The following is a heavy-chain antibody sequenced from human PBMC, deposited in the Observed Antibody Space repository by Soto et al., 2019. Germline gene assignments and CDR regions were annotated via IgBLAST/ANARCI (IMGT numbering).Heavy chain of an antibody. CDR3: ARDLPGYCSTTNCYYYFDF. CDR1: GFTFTSYS. Sequence: GGSLRLSCAVSGFTFTSYSMRWVRQAPGEGLEWVANIRQDGHEKYYVDSVRGRFTISRDNAQNSLYLQMDSLRAEDTAMYYCARDLPGYCSTTNCYYYFDFWGQGTLVTVSS. V-gene: IGHV3-7*03. J-gene: IGHJ4*02. CDR2: IRQDGHEK. D-gene: IGHD2-2*01.